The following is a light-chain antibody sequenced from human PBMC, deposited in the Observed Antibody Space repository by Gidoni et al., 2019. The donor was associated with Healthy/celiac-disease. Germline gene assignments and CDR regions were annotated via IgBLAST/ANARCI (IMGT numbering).Light chain of an antibody. Sequence: DIQMTPSPSSLSASVGDRVTITCRASQRISSYLNWYQQKPGKAPKLLIYAASSLQSGVPSRFSGSGSGTDFTLTISSLQPEDFATYYCQQSDSTPLTFGGXTKVEIK. CDR3: QQSDSTPLT. CDR2: AAS. V-gene: IGKV1-39*01. J-gene: IGKJ4*01. CDR1: QRISSY.